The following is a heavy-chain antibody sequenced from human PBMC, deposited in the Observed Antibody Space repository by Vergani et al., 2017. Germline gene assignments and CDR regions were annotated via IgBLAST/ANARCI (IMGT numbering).Heavy chain of an antibody. CDR1: VFTFSSSW. CDR2: IKQEGSEK. Sequence: EVQLVESGGGLLQPGGSLRLSCAASVFTFSSSWMSWVRQAPGKGLEWVANIKQEGSEKYYVDSVKGRFTISRDNTKNSLYLQMNSLRAEDTAVYYCARTTMIVVVIDEHDAFDSWGERTMVTVSS. J-gene: IGHJ3*02. CDR3: ARTTMIVVVIDEHDAFDS. D-gene: IGHD3-22*01. V-gene: IGHV3-7*01.